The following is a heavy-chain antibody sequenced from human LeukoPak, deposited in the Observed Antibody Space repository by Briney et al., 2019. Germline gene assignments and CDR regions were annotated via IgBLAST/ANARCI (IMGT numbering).Heavy chain of an antibody. D-gene: IGHD6-13*01. CDR1: GFTFSSYA. V-gene: IGHV3-23*01. CDR2: ISGSGGSA. J-gene: IGHJ4*02. CDR3: AKDQTAAAGPADY. Sequence: GGSLRLSCAASGFTFSSYAMSWVRQAPGKGLEWVSAISGSGGSAYYADSVKGRSTISRDNSKNTLYLQMNSLRAENTAVYYCAKDQTAAAGPADYWGQGTLVTVSS.